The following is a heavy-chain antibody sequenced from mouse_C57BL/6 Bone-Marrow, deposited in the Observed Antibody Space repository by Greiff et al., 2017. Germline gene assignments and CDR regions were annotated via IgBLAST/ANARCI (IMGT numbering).Heavy chain of an antibody. J-gene: IGHJ2*01. Sequence: VQLQQSGAELVKPGASVKLSCKASGYAFTSSWMHWVKQRPGQGLEWIGRIYPNSGSTNYNEKFKSKATLTVDKSSSTAYMQLSSLASEDSAVYYCARRLDYWGQGTTLTVSS. CDR1: GYAFTSSW. CDR3: ARRLDY. CDR2: IYPNSGST. V-gene: IGHV1-64*01.